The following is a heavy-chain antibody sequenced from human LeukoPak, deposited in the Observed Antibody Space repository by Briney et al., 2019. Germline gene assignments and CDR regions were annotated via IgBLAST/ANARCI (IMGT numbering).Heavy chain of an antibody. J-gene: IGHJ4*02. CDR3: ATHSSSWYYFDY. CDR2: ISSDGRAT. Sequence: PGGSLRLSCSASGFTFSSYAMHWVRQAPGKGLQYVSAISSDGRATYYADSVKGRFTISRDNAKNSLYLQMNSLRAEDTAVYYCATHSSSWYYFDYWGQGTLVTVSS. V-gene: IGHV3-64*04. D-gene: IGHD6-13*01. CDR1: GFTFSSYA.